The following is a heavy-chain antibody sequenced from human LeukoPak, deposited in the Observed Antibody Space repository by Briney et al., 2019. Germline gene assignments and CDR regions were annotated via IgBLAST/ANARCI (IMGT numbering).Heavy chain of an antibody. V-gene: IGHV3-66*01. J-gene: IGHJ4*02. Sequence: GGSLRLSCAASGFTVSSNYMSWVRQAPGKGLEWVSVIYSGGSTYYADSVKGRFTISRDNSKNTLYLQMNSLRAEDTAVHYCARVFYGSGSYHYDYWGQGTLVTVSS. CDR3: ARVFYGSGSYHYDY. CDR2: IYSGGST. D-gene: IGHD3-10*01. CDR1: GFTVSSNY.